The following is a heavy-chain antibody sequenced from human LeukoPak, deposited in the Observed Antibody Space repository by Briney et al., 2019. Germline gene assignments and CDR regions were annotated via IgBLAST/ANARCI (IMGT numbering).Heavy chain of an antibody. D-gene: IGHD5-18*01. J-gene: IGHJ5*02. CDR3: ARDKQHSYGRYFDP. CDR2: MQSTGNS. V-gene: IGHV4-59*01. Sequence: SETLSLTCTVSAGSISTYHWNWIRKSPEKGLEWIGYMQSTGNSNYNPSFESRVTISVDMSRNQIVLYLTSVPAADTAVYFCARDKQHSYGRYFDPWGQGILVTVSS. CDR1: AGSISTYH.